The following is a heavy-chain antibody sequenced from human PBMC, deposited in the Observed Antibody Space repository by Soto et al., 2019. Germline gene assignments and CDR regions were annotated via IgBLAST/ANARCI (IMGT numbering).Heavy chain of an antibody. V-gene: IGHV3-53*02. Sequence: EVQLVETGGGLIQPGGSLRLSCAASGLTVSSNYMNWVRQAPGKGLEWVSVLYSGGSTHYAGSVKGRFIISRDNSKNTLYLQMNSLRVDDTAVYYCASDRPGDEGDGFDIWGHGTRVTVSS. CDR2: LYSGGST. CDR3: ASDRPGDEGDGFDI. D-gene: IGHD3-10*01. CDR1: GLTVSSNY. J-gene: IGHJ3*02.